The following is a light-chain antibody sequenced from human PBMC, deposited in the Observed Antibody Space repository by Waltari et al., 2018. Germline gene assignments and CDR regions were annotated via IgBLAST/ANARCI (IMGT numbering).Light chain of an antibody. V-gene: IGKV4-1*01. CDR1: QSVLYSSNNKNY. CDR2: WAS. J-gene: IGKJ1*01. CDR3: QQSYSPHRT. Sequence: DIVMTQSPDSLAVSVGERATINCKSSQSVLYSSNNKNYLAWYQQKPGQPPKLLIDWASIRESGGPDRFSGSGSETDFTLTISSLQAEDVAVYYCQQSYSPHRTFGQVTRVEIK.